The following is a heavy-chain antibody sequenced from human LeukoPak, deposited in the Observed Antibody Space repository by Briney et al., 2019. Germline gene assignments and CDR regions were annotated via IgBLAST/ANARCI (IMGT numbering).Heavy chain of an antibody. D-gene: IGHD2-15*01. Sequence: SETLSLTCTVSGYSISSGYYWGWIRQPPGKGLEWIGSIYHSGSTYYNPSLKSRVTISVDTSKNQFSLKLSSVTAADTAVYYCARDLGYCSGGSCLPDAFDIWGQGTMVTVSS. CDR1: GYSISSGYY. CDR2: IYHSGST. J-gene: IGHJ3*02. V-gene: IGHV4-38-2*02. CDR3: ARDLGYCSGGSCLPDAFDI.